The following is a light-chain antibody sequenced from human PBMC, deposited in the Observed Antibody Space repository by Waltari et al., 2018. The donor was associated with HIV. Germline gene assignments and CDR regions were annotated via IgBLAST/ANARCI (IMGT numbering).Light chain of an antibody. CDR1: PSIVNF. CDR3: QQSYSTPPIT. V-gene: IGKV1-39*01. Sequence: IQMTQSPSSLSASVGDRVTITCRANPSIVNFLSWYQQTPGRAPKLLISFASILESGVPSRFTGSGSGTDFALTISSLQPEDYATYYCQQSYSTPPITFGQGTRLEIK. CDR2: FAS. J-gene: IGKJ5*01.